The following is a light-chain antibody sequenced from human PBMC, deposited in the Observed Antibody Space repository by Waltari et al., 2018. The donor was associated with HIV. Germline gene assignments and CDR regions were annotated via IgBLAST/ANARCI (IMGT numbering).Light chain of an antibody. CDR2: EVS. V-gene: IGLV2-14*01. CDR3: SSYTSSSTVV. Sequence: QSALTQPASVSGSPGQSITISCTGTSSDVGGYNYVSWYQQQPVKAPKLMIYEVSNLPSGVSNRFSGSKSGNTASLTISGLQAEDEADYYCSSYTSSSTVVFGGGTKLTVL. CDR1: SSDVGGYNY. J-gene: IGLJ2*01.